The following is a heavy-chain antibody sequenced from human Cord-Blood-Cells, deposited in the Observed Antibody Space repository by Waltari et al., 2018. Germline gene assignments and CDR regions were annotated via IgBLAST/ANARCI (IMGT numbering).Heavy chain of an antibody. CDR3: STGENYFDY. J-gene: IGHJ4*02. D-gene: IGHD7-27*01. V-gene: IGHV3-30*03. Sequence: QVQLVESGGGVVQPGRSLRLSCAVSGFNFSSYGMPWVRQAPGKGLEWVAVISYDGSNKYYADSVKGRFTISRDNSKNTLYLQMNSLRAEDTAVYYCSTGENYFDYWGQGTLVTVSS. CDR2: ISYDGSNK. CDR1: GFNFSSYG.